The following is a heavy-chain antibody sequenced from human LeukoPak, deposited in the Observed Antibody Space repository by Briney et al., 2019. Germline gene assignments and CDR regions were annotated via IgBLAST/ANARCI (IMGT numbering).Heavy chain of an antibody. CDR3: AGTMIAAAGIPYFDY. Sequence: SETLSLTCTVSGGSISSSSYYWGWIRQPPGKGLEWIGSIYYSGGTYYNPSLKSRVTISVDTSKNQFSLKLSSVTAADTAVYYCAGTMIAAAGIPYFDYWGQGTLVTVSS. D-gene: IGHD6-13*01. J-gene: IGHJ4*02. CDR2: IYYSGGT. CDR1: GGSISSSSYY. V-gene: IGHV4-39*01.